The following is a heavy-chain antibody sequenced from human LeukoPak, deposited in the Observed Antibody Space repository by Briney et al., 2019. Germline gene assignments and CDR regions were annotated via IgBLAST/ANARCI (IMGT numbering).Heavy chain of an antibody. V-gene: IGHV3-7*01. D-gene: IGHD3-3*01. J-gene: IGHJ6*02. CDR2: IKQDGSEK. Sequence: PGGSLRLSCAASGFTFSSCAMSWLRQVPGKWLEWVANIKQDGSEKYYVDSVKGRFTISRDNAKNSLYLQMNSLRAEDTAVYYCARATYDFWSGYYYYYYGMDVRGQGTTVTVSS. CDR3: ARATYDFWSGYYYYYYGMDV. CDR1: GFTFSSCA.